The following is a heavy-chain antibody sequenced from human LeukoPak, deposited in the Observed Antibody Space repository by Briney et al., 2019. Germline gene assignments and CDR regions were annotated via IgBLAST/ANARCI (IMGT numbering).Heavy chain of an antibody. D-gene: IGHD2-2*01. V-gene: IGHV3-74*01. CDR2: INSDGTGT. CDR1: GFTVSSYW. J-gene: IGHJ6*03. CDR3: TRALGSSTTNRYMDV. Sequence: GGSLRLSCAASGFTVSSYWMHWVRQAPGKGLVWVSRINSDGTGTNYADSVKGRFTISRDNAKNTLYLQMNSLRAEDTAVYYCTRALGSSTTNRYMDVWGKGTTVAVSS.